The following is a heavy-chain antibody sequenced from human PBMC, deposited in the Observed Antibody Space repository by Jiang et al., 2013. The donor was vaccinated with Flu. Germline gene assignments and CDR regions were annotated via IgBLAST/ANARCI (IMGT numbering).Heavy chain of an antibody. V-gene: IGHV4-39*02. Sequence: SLTCTASGGSISSSSYYWGWIRQPPGKGLEWIGSIYYSGSTYYNPSLKSRVTISVDTSKNQFSLKLSSVTAADTAVYYCARDLVGAPESFGYWGQGTLVTVSS. CDR3: ARDLVGAPESFGY. CDR2: IYYSGST. J-gene: IGHJ4*02. D-gene: IGHD1-26*01. CDR1: GGSISSSSYY.